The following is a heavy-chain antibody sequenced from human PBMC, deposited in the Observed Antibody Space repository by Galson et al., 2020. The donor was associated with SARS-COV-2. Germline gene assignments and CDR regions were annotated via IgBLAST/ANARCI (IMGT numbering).Heavy chain of an antibody. D-gene: IGHD6-19*01. CDR3: AADSRWHSSGWWEIEYYYCGMDV. V-gene: IGHV1-58*01. Sequence: SVKVSCKASGFTFTSSAVQWVRQARGQRLEWIGWIVVGSGNTNYAQKFQERVTITRDISTITADMERSSLRSEDTAVYYCAADSRWHSSGWWEIEYYYCGMDVWGQGTTVTVSS. CDR1: GFTFTSSA. CDR2: IVVGSGNT. J-gene: IGHJ6*02.